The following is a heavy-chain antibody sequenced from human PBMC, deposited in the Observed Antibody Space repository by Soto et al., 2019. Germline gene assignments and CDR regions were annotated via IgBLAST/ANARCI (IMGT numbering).Heavy chain of an antibody. D-gene: IGHD5-12*01. CDR1: GFSFIDYS. J-gene: IGHJ1*01. CDR3: ARSAKKTWLPDF. Sequence: VASVKVSCKASGFSFIDYSILWVRQAPGQSLEWLGWINAGNGNTKYSHKFQDRVTITSDTSATTTYMELRSLRSEDTAVFYCARSAKKTWLPDFWGQGNLVTVSS. CDR2: INAGNGNT. V-gene: IGHV1-3*01.